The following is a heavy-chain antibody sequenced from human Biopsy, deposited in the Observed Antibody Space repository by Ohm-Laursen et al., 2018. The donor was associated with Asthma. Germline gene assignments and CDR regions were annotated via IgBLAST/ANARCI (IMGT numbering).Heavy chain of an antibody. CDR3: TRHNDY. CDR2: IDWEEDK. CDR1: GFSLSSSGAN. D-gene: IGHD1-14*01. V-gene: IGHV2-70*04. Sequence: TQTLTLTSSLSGFSLSSSGANVNWIRQPPGKALEWLARIDWEEDKFYSTSLRTRLTISKGSSEDQVVLTMTNMGPVDTATYYCTRHNDYWGPGILVTVSS. J-gene: IGHJ4*02.